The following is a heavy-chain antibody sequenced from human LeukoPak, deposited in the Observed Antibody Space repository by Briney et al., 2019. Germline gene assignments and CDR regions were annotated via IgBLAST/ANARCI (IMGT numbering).Heavy chain of an antibody. Sequence: SETLSLTCAVYGGSFSGYYWSWIRQAPGKGLEWIGEINHSGSTNYNPSLTSRDTISVDTSKNQFSLKLSSGTAADTAVYYCGTYIPRRVYYFDYWGQGTLVTVSS. J-gene: IGHJ4*02. D-gene: IGHD3-3*01. CDR2: INHSGST. V-gene: IGHV4-34*01. CDR1: GGSFSGYY. CDR3: GTYIPRRVYYFDY.